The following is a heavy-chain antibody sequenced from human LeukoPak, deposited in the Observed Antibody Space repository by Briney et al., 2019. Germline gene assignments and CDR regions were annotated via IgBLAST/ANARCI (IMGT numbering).Heavy chain of an antibody. CDR1: GYTFSNFG. CDR2: ISTYNGNT. V-gene: IGHV1-18*01. J-gene: IGHJ4*02. D-gene: IGHD3-10*01. Sequence: ASVKVSCKASGYTFSNFGISWVRQAPGQGLEWMGWISTYNGNTKYTQKLQGRVTMTTDTSTSTAYMELRSLKSDDTAVYYCARAHLKTHYYGSGTYYAGTPFDYWGQGTLVTVSS. CDR3: ARAHLKTHYYGSGTYYAGTPFDY.